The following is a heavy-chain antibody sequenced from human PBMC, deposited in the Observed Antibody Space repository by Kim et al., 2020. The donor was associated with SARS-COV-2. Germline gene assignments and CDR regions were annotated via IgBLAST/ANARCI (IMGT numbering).Heavy chain of an antibody. CDR2: ISWNSGSI. CDR3: AKELGSRDSSGYYWPFDY. CDR1: GFTFNDYA. Sequence: GGSLRLSCAASGFTFNDYAMHWVRQAPGKGLEWVSGISWNSGSIGYADSVKGRFTISRDNAKNSLYLQMNSLRAEDTAVYYCAKELGSRDSSGYYWPFDYWGQGTLVTVSS. V-gene: IGHV3-9*01. J-gene: IGHJ4*02. D-gene: IGHD3-22*01.